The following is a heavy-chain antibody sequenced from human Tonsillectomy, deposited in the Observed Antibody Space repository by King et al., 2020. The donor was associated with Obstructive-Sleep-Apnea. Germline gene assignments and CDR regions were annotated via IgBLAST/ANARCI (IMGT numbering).Heavy chain of an antibody. V-gene: IGHV4-38-2*02. D-gene: IGHD3-22*01. Sequence: QLQESGPGLVKPSETLSLTCTVSGYSISSGYYWGWIRQPPGKGLEWIGSIYHSGSTYYNPSLKSRCTISVDTSKNQFSLKLSSVTAADTAVYYCARAGRFDSSGYWGQGTLVTVSS. CDR1: GYSISSGYY. CDR3: ARAGRFDSSGY. J-gene: IGHJ4*02. CDR2: IYHSGST.